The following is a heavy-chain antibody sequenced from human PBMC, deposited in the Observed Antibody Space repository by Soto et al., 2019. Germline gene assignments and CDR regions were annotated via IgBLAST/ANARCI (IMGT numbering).Heavy chain of an antibody. CDR1: GFTFSSYG. D-gene: IGHD5-12*01. CDR2: ISYDGSNK. Sequence: QVQLVESGGGVVQPGRSLRLSCAASGFTFSSYGMHWVRQAPGKGLEWVAVISYDGSNKYYADSVKGRFTISRDNAKNTRYLQMNSLRAEDTAVYYCASHLRAEEGYWGRGTLVTVSS. CDR3: ASHLRAEEGY. V-gene: IGHV3-30*03. J-gene: IGHJ4*02.